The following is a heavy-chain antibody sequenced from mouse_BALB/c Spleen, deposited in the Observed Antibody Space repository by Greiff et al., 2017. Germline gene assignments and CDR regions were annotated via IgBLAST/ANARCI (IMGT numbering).Heavy chain of an antibody. CDR1: GYTFTSYW. CDR2: INPSTGYT. Sequence: VQLQQSGAELAKPGASVKMSCKASGYTFTSYWMHWVKQRPGQGLEWIGYINPSTGYTEYNQKFKDKATLTADKSSSTAYMQLSSLTSEDSAVFYCARFNGYYVGYAMDYWGQGTSVTVSS. D-gene: IGHD2-3*01. J-gene: IGHJ4*01. V-gene: IGHV1-7*01. CDR3: ARFNGYYVGYAMDY.